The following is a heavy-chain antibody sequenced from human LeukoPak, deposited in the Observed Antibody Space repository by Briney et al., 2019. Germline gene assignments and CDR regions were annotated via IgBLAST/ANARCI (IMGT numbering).Heavy chain of an antibody. Sequence: PSETLSLTCAVYGGSFSGYYWSWIRQPPGKGLEWIGYTYHSGSTYYNPSLKSRVTISVDRSKNQFSLKLSSVTAADTAVYYCARLRHPIETYYYDSSGYYFDYWGQGTLVTVSS. V-gene: IGHV4-34*01. CDR1: GGSFSGYY. D-gene: IGHD3-22*01. CDR2: TYHSGST. J-gene: IGHJ4*02. CDR3: ARLRHPIETYYYDSSGYYFDY.